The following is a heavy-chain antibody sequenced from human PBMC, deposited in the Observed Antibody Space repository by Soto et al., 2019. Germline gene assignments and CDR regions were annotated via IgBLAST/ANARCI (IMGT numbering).Heavy chain of an antibody. J-gene: IGHJ4*02. D-gene: IGHD3-10*01. V-gene: IGHV3-33*01. CDR2: IWYDGGNE. Sequence: QVQLVESGGGVVQPGRSLRLSCAASGFTFSSYAMHWVRQAPGKGLEWVALIWYDGGNEYYADSVKGRFTISRDNSKNMLYLQMSSLRAEDTAVYYCARGAFYGSGSSLDYWGQGTLVTVSS. CDR1: GFTFSSYA. CDR3: ARGAFYGSGSSLDY.